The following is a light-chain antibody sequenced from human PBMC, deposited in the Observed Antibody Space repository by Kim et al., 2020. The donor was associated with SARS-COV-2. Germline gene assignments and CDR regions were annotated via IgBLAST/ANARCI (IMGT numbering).Light chain of an antibody. CDR3: SAWDSSLNAWV. CDR1: NNNVGNQG. Sequence: LTQPPSVSKGLRQTATLTCTGNNNNVGNQGAAWLQQHQGHPPKLLSYRNNKRPSGISERFSASRSGDTASLTITGLQPEDETDYYCSAWDSSLNAWVFGGGTQLTVL. J-gene: IGLJ3*02. V-gene: IGLV10-54*04. CDR2: RNN.